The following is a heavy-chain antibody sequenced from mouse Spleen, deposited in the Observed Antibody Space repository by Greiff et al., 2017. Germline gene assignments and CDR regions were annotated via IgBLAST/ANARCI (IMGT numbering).Heavy chain of an antibody. CDR1: GYTFTGYW. D-gene: IGHD1-1*01. V-gene: IGHV1-9*01. J-gene: IGHJ4*01. CDR2: ILPGSGST. Sequence: QVQLQQSGAELMKPGASVKLSCKATGYTFTGYWIEWVKQRPGHGLEWIGEILPGSGSTNYNEKFKGKATFTADTSSNTAYMQLSSLTTEDSAIYYCASRAYYGSSYDYAMDYWGQGTSVTVSS. CDR3: ASRAYYGSSYDYAMDY.